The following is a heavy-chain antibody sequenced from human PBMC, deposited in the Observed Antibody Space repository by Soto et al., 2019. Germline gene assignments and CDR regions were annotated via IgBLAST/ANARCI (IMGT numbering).Heavy chain of an antibody. J-gene: IGHJ4*02. CDR2: ISYDGSNK. Sequence: QVQLVESGGGVVQPGRSLRLSCAASGFTFSSYGMHWVRQAPGKGLEWVAVISYDGSNKYYADSVKGRFTISRDNSKNTLYLQMNSLRAEDTDVYYCAKALIAVAGTFDYWGQGTLVTVSS. V-gene: IGHV3-30*18. CDR3: AKALIAVAGTFDY. D-gene: IGHD6-19*01. CDR1: GFTFSSYG.